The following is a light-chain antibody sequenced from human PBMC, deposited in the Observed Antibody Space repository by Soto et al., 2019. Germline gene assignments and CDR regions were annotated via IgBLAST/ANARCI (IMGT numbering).Light chain of an antibody. Sequence: IQMTQSPSAMSASVGDGVTITCRASQGISSNLAWYQQKPGKAPKLLIYAASTLQSGVPSRFSGSGSGTDFTLTISCLQSEDFATYYCQQYYSFPWTFGQGTKVDIK. CDR3: QQYYSFPWT. CDR2: AAS. J-gene: IGKJ1*01. V-gene: IGKV1-8*01. CDR1: QGISSN.